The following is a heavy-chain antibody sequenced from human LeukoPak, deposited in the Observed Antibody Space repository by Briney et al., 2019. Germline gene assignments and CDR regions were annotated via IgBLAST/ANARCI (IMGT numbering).Heavy chain of an antibody. V-gene: IGHV4-39*01. CDR1: GGSISSSSYY. D-gene: IGHD2-15*01. CDR3: ARHGIVVMVTAKVWFDP. J-gene: IGHJ5*02. Sequence: SETLSLTCTVSGGSISSSSYYWGWIRQPPGKGLEWIGSIYYSESAYYNPSLKSRVTISVDTSKNQFSLKLNSVTAADTALYYCARHGIVVMVTAKVWFDPWGQGTLVTVSS. CDR2: IYYSESA.